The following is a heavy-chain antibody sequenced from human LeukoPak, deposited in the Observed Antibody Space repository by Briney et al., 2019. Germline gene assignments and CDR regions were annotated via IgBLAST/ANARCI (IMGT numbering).Heavy chain of an antibody. J-gene: IGHJ4*02. D-gene: IGHD1-1*01. V-gene: IGHV4-31*03. CDR2: IFYTGNT. Sequence: SETLSLTCTVSGGSLSSGSSYWSWIRQHPGTGLEWIGYIFYTGNTYYNPSLNSRINISVVTSKNQFSLQLSSVTAADTAVYYCARVGIISEPTATFYFDYWGQGTLVTVSS. CDR3: ARVGIISEPTATFYFDY. CDR1: GGSLSSGSSY.